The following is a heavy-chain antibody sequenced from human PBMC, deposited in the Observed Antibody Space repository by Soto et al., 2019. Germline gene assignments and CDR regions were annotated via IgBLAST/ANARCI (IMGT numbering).Heavy chain of an antibody. J-gene: IGHJ4*02. CDR1: GYTFTSYG. CDR2: ISAYNGNT. V-gene: IGHV1-18*01. CDR3: ARVFRGDYDYVWGSYRNMGYYFDY. Sequence: QVQLVQSGAEVKKPGASVKVSCKASGYTFTSYGISWVRQAPGQGLEWMGWISAYNGNTNYAQKLQGRVTMTTDTATSTAYMELRSLRSDDTAVYYCARVFRGDYDYVWGSYRNMGYYFDYWGQGTLVTVSS. D-gene: IGHD3-16*02.